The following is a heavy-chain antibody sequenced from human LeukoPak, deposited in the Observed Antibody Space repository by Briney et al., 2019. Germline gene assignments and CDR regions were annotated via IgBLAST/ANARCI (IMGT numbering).Heavy chain of an antibody. V-gene: IGHV3-30*04. CDR1: GFAFSNYA. CDR2: ISYDGRNK. CDR3: ARDSYGADY. J-gene: IGHJ4*02. Sequence: GGSLRLSCAASGFAFSNYAMHWVRQAPDKGLEWVAVISYDGRNKYYADSVKGRFTISRDNSKNTLYVQMNTLRTDDTSVYYCARDSYGADYWGQGTLVTVSS. D-gene: IGHD4-17*01.